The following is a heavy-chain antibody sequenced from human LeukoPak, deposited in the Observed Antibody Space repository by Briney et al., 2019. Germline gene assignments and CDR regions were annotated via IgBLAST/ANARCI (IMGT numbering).Heavy chain of an antibody. J-gene: IGHJ4*02. Sequence: PGGSLRLSCAASGFTFSSYSMNWVRQAPGKGLEWVSYISSSSTIYYADSVKGRFTISRDNAKNSLYLQMNSLRDEDTAVYYCARAYGSGNVNDPGFDYWGQGTLVTVSS. CDR1: GFTFSSYS. D-gene: IGHD3-10*01. CDR2: ISSSSTI. V-gene: IGHV3-48*02. CDR3: ARAYGSGNVNDPGFDY.